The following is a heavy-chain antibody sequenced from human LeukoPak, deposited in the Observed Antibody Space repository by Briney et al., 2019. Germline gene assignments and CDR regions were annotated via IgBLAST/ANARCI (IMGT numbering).Heavy chain of an antibody. J-gene: IGHJ4*02. D-gene: IGHD3-22*01. CDR1: GGSVSSGSYY. V-gene: IGHV4-61*01. CDR2: IYYSGST. CDR3: ARERRDYYDSSRYYHFDY. Sequence: SSETLSLTCTVSGGSVSSGSYYWSWIRQPPGKGLEWIRYIYYSGSTNYNPSLKTGVTISVDTSKNQFSLKLSSVTAADTAVYYCARERRDYYDSSRYYHFDYWGQGTLVTVSS.